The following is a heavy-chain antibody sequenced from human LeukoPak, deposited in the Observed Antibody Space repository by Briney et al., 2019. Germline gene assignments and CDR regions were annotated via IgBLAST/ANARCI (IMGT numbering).Heavy chain of an antibody. V-gene: IGHV4-59*01. Sequence: PSETLSLTCTVSGGSISSYYWSWIRQPPGKGLEWIGYIYYRGSTNYNPSLKSRVTISVDTSKNQFSLKLSSVTAADTAVYYCAGAAGAWEHFDYWGQGTLVTVSS. CDR2: IYYRGST. CDR3: AGAAGAWEHFDY. D-gene: IGHD6-19*01. CDR1: GGSISSYY. J-gene: IGHJ4*02.